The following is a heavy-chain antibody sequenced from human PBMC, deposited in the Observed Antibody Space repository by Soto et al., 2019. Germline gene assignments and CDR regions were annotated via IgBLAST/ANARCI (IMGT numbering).Heavy chain of an antibody. CDR3: SRHKDGYTNDARYL. J-gene: IGHJ3*01. CDR2: IYYSGST. D-gene: IGHD5-12*01. V-gene: IGHV4-61*07. Sequence: TPGKGLEWIGYIYYSGSTNYNPSLKSRVTISVDTSKNQFSLKLSSVTAADTAVYYFSRHKDGYTNDARYLYGQGT.